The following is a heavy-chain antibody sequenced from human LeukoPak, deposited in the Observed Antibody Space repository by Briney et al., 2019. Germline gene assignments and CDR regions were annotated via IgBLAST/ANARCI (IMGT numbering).Heavy chain of an antibody. V-gene: IGHV3-30*02. J-gene: IGHJ5*02. CDR3: AKSKMVRGVIRWFDP. D-gene: IGHD3-10*01. CDR2: IRYDGSNK. CDR1: GFTFSSYG. Sequence: PGGSLRLSCAASGFTFSSYGMHWVRQAPGKVLEWVALIRYDGSNKYYADSVKGRFTISRDNSKNTLYLQMNSLRAEDTAVYYCAKSKMVRGVIRWFDPWGQGTLVTVSS.